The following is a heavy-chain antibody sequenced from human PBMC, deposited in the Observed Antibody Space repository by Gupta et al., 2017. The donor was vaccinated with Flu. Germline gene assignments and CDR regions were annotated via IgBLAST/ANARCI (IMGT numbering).Heavy chain of an antibody. CDR3: ARDDGSKSVDY. V-gene: IGHV3-7*01. J-gene: IGHJ4*02. CDR1: TFSTYW. CDR2: LSQDGSAK. D-gene: IGHD1-26*01. Sequence: TFSTYWMTWVRQAPGKGLGWVANLSQDGSAKDYVDSVKGRFTISRDNAKKSLYLQMKRLRVEDTAVYYGARDDGSKSVDYWGQGTLVTVCS.